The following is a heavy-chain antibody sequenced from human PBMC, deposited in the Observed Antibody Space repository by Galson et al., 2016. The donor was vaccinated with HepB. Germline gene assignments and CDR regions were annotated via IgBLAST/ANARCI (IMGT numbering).Heavy chain of an antibody. J-gene: IGHJ6*02. CDR2: INPNSGGT. Sequence: SVKVSCKASGYTLTTYYIHWVRQAPGQGLEWMGWINPNSGGTNYVQKFRGRFTMTRDTSINTAYMELSGLRSDDTAVYYCARLARVADFYYYGMDVWGHGTTVTVAS. CDR1: GYTLTTYY. CDR3: ARLARVADFYYYGMDV. V-gene: IGHV1-2*02.